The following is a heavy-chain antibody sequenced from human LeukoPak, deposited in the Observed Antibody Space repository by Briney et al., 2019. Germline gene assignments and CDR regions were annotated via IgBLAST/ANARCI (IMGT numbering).Heavy chain of an antibody. D-gene: IGHD6-6*01. J-gene: IGHJ4*02. CDR3: ARGGSSSFEDFDY. CDR2: IIPIFGTT. V-gene: IGHV1-69*13. CDR1: GYTFTSYY. Sequence: SVKVSCKASGYTFTSYYMHWVRQAPGQGLEWMGGIIPIFGTTNYAQKFQGRVTITADESTSTAYMELSSLRSEDTAVYYCARGGSSSFEDFDYWGQGTLVTVST.